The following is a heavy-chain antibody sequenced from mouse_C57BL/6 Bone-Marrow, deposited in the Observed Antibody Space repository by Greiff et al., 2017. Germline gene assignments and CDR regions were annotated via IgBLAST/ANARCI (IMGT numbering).Heavy chain of an antibody. CDR2: ISNGGGST. CDR3: AREGATMVTTEYFDV. D-gene: IGHD2-2*01. CDR1: GFTFSDYY. V-gene: IGHV5-12*01. J-gene: IGHJ1*03. Sequence: EVMLVESGGGLVQPGGSLKLSCAASGFTFSDYYMYWVRQTPEKRLEWVAYISNGGGSTYYPDTVKGRFTISRDNAKNTLYLQMSRLTSEDTAMYYCAREGATMVTTEYFDVWGTGTTVTVSS.